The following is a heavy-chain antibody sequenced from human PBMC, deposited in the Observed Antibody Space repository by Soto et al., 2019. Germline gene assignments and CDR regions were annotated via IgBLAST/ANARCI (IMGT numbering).Heavy chain of an antibody. CDR1: GYTFTRYY. CDR2: INPSDGAT. D-gene: IGHD3-22*01. CDR3: AKDPTREGDYYARSGYYIDY. V-gene: IGHV1-46*01. J-gene: IGHJ4*02. Sequence: ASVKVSCKASGYTFTRYYMHWVRQAPGQGLEWMGLINPSDGATSYAEKFQGRLTMTKDTSTSTVYMEMSSLRSEDTAVYYCAKDPTREGDYYARSGYYIDYWGQGTLVTVSS.